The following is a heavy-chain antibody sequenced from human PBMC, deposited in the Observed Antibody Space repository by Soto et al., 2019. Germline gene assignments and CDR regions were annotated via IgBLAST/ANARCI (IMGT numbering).Heavy chain of an antibody. J-gene: IGHJ4*02. CDR2: INPNGYTS. Sequence: QVQMVQSGAEVKKPGASIKVSCKSSGYTFNNYYIHWVRQAPGQGLEWMGIINPNGYTSTLSQKFQGRLTVTSSPASSTVYMELGSLTSEDTDMYYCERDLHGAFTTRIYWGQGTLVTVSS. D-gene: IGHD1-1*01. CDR3: ERDLHGAFTTRIY. V-gene: IGHV1-46*02. CDR1: GYTFNNYY.